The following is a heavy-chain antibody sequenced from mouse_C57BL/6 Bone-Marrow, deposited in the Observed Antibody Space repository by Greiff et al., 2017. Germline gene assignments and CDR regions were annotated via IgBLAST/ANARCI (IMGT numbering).Heavy chain of an antibody. CDR3: ARFTTAYYFDD. CDR2: INPSSGYT. Sequence: QVQLQQSGAELAKPGASVKLSCKASGYTFTSYWMHWVKQRPGQGLEWIGYINPSSGYTKYNQKFKDKATLTADKSSSTAYMQLSSLTYEDSAGYYCARFTTAYYFDDWGQGTTLTVSS. J-gene: IGHJ2*01. V-gene: IGHV1-7*01. D-gene: IGHD1-2*01. CDR1: GYTFTSYW.